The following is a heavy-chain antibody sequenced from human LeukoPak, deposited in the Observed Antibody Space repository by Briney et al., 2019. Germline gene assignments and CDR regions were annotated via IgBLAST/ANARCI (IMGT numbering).Heavy chain of an antibody. D-gene: IGHD5-18*01. CDR3: ARDDFGGIQLWSY. V-gene: IGHV4-39*07. CDR2: IYYSGST. CDR1: GGSISSYY. J-gene: IGHJ4*02. Sequence: SETLSLTCTVSGGSISSYYWSWIRQPPGKGLEWIGSIYYSGSTYYNPSLKSRVTISVDTSKNQFSLKLSSVTAADTAVYYCARDDFGGIQLWSYWGQGTLVTVSS.